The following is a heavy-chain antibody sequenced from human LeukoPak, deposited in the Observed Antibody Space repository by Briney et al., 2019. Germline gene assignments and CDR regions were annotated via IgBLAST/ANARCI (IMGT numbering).Heavy chain of an antibody. V-gene: IGHV4-39*01. J-gene: IGHJ4*02. CDR1: GGSISSSSYY. Sequence: SETLSLTCTVSGGSISSSSYYWGWIRQPPGKGLEWIGRIYYSGSTYYNPSLKSRVTISVDTSKNQFSLKLSSVTAADTAVYYCARRGSSWSTRNYFDYWGQGTLVTVSS. CDR2: IYYSGST. D-gene: IGHD6-13*01. CDR3: ARRGSSWSTRNYFDY.